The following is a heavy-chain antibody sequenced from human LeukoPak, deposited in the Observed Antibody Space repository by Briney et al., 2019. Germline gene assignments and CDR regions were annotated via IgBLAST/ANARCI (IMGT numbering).Heavy chain of an antibody. V-gene: IGHV4-59*08. CDR1: GGSISSYY. D-gene: IGHD3-22*01. Sequence: PSGTLSLTCTVSGGSISSYYWSWIRQPPGKGLEWIGYIYYSGSTYYNPSLKSRVTISVDTSKNQFSLKLSSVTAADTAVYYCARVSYYDSSGYSGFDYWGQGTLVTVSS. J-gene: IGHJ4*02. CDR3: ARVSYYDSSGYSGFDY. CDR2: IYYSGST.